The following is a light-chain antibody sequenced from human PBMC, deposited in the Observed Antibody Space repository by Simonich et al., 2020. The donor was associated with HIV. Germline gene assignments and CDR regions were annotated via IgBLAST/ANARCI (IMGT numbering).Light chain of an antibody. CDR2: KAS. CDR1: QSISSW. J-gene: IGKJ4*01. CDR3: QQYNSLWVT. V-gene: IGKV1-5*03. Sequence: DIQMTQSPSTLSASVGDRVTITSRASQSISSWLAWYQQKPGKTPKLLIYKASSLESGVPSRFSGSGSGTEFTLTINSLQPDDFATYYCQQYNSLWVTFGGGTKVEIK.